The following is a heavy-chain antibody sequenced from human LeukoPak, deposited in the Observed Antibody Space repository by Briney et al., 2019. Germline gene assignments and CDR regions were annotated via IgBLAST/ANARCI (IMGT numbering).Heavy chain of an antibody. CDR2: ISAYNGNT. D-gene: IGHD2-15*01. CDR3: ARDGDRYCSGGSYYYYYGMDV. Sequence: ASVKVSCKASGYTFTSYGISWVRQAPGQGLEWMGWISAYNGNTNYAQKLQGRVTMTTDTSTSTAYMELRSLRSDDTAVYYCARDGDRYCSGGSYYYYYGMDVWGKGTTVTVSS. J-gene: IGHJ6*04. V-gene: IGHV1-18*04. CDR1: GYTFTSYG.